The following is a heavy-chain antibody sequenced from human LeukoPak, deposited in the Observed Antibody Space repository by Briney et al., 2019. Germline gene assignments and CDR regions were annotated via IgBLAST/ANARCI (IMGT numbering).Heavy chain of an antibody. CDR1: GGFISGYC. CDR3: ARHLDYYGSGSYEY. J-gene: IGHJ4*02. D-gene: IGHD3-10*01. V-gene: IGHV4-59*08. CDR2: IYYSGIT. Sequence: SETLSLTCSVSGGFISGYCWSWIRQPPGKGLEWIGYIYYSGITKYNPSLKSRVTISVDTSKNQFSLKLSSVTAADTAVYYCARHLDYYGSGSYEYWGQGTLVTVPS.